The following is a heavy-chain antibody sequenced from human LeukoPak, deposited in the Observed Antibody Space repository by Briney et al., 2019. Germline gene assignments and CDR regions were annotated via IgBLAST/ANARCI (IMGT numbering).Heavy chain of an antibody. CDR2: ISASGGGT. CDR3: ATLGPTFRWFDP. D-gene: IGHD3-16*01. J-gene: IGHJ5*02. V-gene: IGHV3-23*01. Sequence: PGGSLRLSCAASGFTFSSYGMSWVRQAPGKGLEWVSSISASGGGTYYADSVKGRFTISRDNSRNTLYLQMNSLRAEDTAVYYCATLGPTFRWFDPWGQGTLVTVSS. CDR1: GFTFSSYG.